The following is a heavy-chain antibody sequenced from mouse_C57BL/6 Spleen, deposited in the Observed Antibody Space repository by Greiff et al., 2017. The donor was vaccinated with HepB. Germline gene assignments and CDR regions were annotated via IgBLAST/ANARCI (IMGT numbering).Heavy chain of an antibody. V-gene: IGHV1-62-2*01. CDR2: FYPGSGSI. CDR1: GYTFTEYT. Sequence: VMLVESGAELVKPGASVKLSCKASGYTFTEYTIHWVKQRSGQGLEWIGWFYPGSGSIKYNEKFKDKATLTADKSSSTVYMELSRLTSEDSAVYFCARHEDYGSSHAWFAYWGQGTLVTVSA. D-gene: IGHD1-1*01. J-gene: IGHJ3*01. CDR3: ARHEDYGSSHAWFAY.